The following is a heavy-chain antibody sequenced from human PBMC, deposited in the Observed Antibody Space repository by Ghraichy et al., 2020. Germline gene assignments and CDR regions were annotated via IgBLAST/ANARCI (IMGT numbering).Heavy chain of an antibody. CDR3: ARHSGSYSDFDY. J-gene: IGHJ4*02. D-gene: IGHD1-26*01. V-gene: IGHV4-4*07. Sequence: GSLSLTCTVSGGSISSYYWSWIRQPAGKGLEWIGRIYTSGSTNYNPSLKSRVTMSVDTSKNQFSLKLSSVTAADTAVYYCARHSGSYSDFDYWGQGTLVTVSS. CDR2: IYTSGST. CDR1: GGSISSYY.